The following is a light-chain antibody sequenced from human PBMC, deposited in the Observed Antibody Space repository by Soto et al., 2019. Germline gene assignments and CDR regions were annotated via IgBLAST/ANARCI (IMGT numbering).Light chain of an antibody. V-gene: IGKV1-9*01. CDR2: SAS. Sequence: IQLTQSPSSLSASVGDRVTITCRASQGIGRYLAWYQQKPWKAPKLLIYSASTLQSGVPSGFTGSGSGTDFTLTISSLQTEDFATYYCQQLNSYPITFGQGTRLEIK. J-gene: IGKJ5*01. CDR3: QQLNSYPIT. CDR1: QGIGRY.